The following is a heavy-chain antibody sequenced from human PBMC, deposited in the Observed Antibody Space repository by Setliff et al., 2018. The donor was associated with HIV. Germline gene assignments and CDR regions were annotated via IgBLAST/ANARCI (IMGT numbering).Heavy chain of an antibody. CDR1: GDSFSGTSYY. CDR2: ISYSGST. CDR3: ARRTSPPSGLYSAYYMDV. D-gene: IGHD1-26*01. Sequence: SETLSLTCTVSGDSFSGTSYYWGWIRQPPGKGLEWIGHISYSGSTNYIPSLKSLVTISVDTLKNQFSLKLSSVTAADTAVYYCARRTSPPSGLYSAYYMDVWGRGTTVTVSS. V-gene: IGHV4-61*05. J-gene: IGHJ6*03.